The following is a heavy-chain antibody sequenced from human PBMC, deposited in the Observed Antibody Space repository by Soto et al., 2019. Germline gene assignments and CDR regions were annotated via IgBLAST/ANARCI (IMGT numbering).Heavy chain of an antibody. D-gene: IGHD3-10*01. Sequence: SVKVSCKASGGTFSSYAISWVRQAPGQGLEWMGGIIPIFGTANYAQKFQGRVTITADESTSTAYMELSSLRSEDTAVYYCAWMRAQYYYGSGSSPLPLDYWGQGTLVTVSS. CDR1: GGTFSSYA. V-gene: IGHV1-69*13. J-gene: IGHJ4*02. CDR3: AWMRAQYYYGSGSSPLPLDY. CDR2: IIPIFGTA.